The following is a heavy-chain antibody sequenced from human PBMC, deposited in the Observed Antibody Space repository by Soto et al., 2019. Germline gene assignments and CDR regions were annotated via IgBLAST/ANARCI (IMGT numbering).Heavy chain of an antibody. CDR1: GYTFASYG. Sequence: ASVKVSCKASGYTFASYGINWVRQAPGQGLEWMGWISPDNGNTNYAQKLQGRVTMTTDTSTSTAYMELRSLRSDDTAVYYCARALGYSGYAGMDVWGQGTTVTVSS. V-gene: IGHV1-18*01. J-gene: IGHJ6*02. CDR3: ARALGYSGYAGMDV. CDR2: ISPDNGNT. D-gene: IGHD5-12*01.